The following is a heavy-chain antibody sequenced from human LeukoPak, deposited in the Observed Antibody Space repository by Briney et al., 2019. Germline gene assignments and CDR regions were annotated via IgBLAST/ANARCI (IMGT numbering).Heavy chain of an antibody. CDR1: GGSFSGYY. D-gene: IGHD3-22*01. V-gene: IGHV4-34*01. CDR3: ASTPYYYDSSGKTFDY. Sequence: PSETLSLTCAVYGGSFSGYYWSWIRQPPGKGLEWIGEINHSGSTNYNPSLKSRVTISVDTSKNQFSLKLSSVTAADTAVYYCASTPYYYDSSGKTFDYWGQGTLVTVSS. CDR2: INHSGST. J-gene: IGHJ4*02.